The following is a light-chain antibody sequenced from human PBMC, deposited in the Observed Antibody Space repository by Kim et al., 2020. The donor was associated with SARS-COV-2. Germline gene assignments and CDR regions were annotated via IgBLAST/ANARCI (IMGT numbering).Light chain of an antibody. CDR1: SFNSGAGYD. J-gene: IGLJ2*01. CDR2: GNT. V-gene: IGLV1-40*01. CDR3: QSYDSSLSVI. Sequence: GQRVTISCTGSSFNSGAGYDVHWYQQLPGTAPKLLIYGNTNRPSGVPDRFSGSKSGTSASLAIIGLQAEDEANYYCQSYDSSLSVIFGGGTKVTVL.